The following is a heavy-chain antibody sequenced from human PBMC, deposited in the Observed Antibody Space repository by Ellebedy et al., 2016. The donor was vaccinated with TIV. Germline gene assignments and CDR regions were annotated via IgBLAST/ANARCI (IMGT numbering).Heavy chain of an antibody. Sequence: PGGSLRLSCAASGFIFNTYSMNWVRQATGKGLEWVASISGSGPYIYYADSVRGRFTISRNNAENSLYLQMHSLRVEDAAVYYCGTPCYSSGCKDYWGQGTLVTVSS. D-gene: IGHD6-19*01. CDR2: ISGSGPYI. V-gene: IGHV3-21*01. CDR1: GFIFNTYS. CDR3: GTPCYSSGCKDY. J-gene: IGHJ4*02.